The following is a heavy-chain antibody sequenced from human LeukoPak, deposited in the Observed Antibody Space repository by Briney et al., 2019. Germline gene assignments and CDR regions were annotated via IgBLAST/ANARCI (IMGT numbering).Heavy chain of an antibody. D-gene: IGHD4-17*01. V-gene: IGHV3-9*01. CDR1: GFTFDDYA. J-gene: IGHJ5*02. Sequence: GGSLRLSCAASGFTFDDYAMHWVRQAPGKGLEWVSGISWNSGSIGYADSVKGRFTISRDNAKNSLYLQMNSLRAEDTALYYCAKDKLYGDYGVWSPSWGQGTLVTVSS. CDR3: AKDKLYGDYGVWSPS. CDR2: ISWNSGSI.